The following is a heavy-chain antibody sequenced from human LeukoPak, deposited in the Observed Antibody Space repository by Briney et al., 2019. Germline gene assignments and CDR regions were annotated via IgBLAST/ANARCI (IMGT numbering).Heavy chain of an antibody. CDR2: TYYRSKWYI. V-gene: IGHV6-1*01. D-gene: IGHD3-10*01. J-gene: IGHJ4*02. CDR1: GGSVSRNSAA. Sequence: SQTLSLTCAISGGSVSRNSAAWNWLRQSPSRGLEWLGRTYYRSKWYIEYAVSVRGRTTINPNTSKNQFSLQLKSVTPEDTAVYYCARTGGHFDYWGQGTLVTVSS. CDR3: ARTGGHFDY.